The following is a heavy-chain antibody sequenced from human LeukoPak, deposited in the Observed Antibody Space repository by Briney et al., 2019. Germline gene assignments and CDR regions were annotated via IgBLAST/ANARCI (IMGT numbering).Heavy chain of an antibody. V-gene: IGHV3-30-3*01. J-gene: IGHJ3*02. Sequence: GGSLRLSCAASGFTFSSYAMHWVRQAPGKGLEWVAVISYDGSNKYYADSVKGRFTISRDNSKNTLYLQMNSLRAEDTAVYYCARARSAGYGPLDAFDIWGQGTMVTVSS. CDR2: ISYDGSNK. D-gene: IGHD4-17*01. CDR1: GFTFSSYA. CDR3: ARARSAGYGPLDAFDI.